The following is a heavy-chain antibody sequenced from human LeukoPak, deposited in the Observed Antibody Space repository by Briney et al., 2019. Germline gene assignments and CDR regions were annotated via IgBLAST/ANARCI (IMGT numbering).Heavy chain of an antibody. D-gene: IGHD3-22*01. CDR3: AKIRSGSGYYSDY. V-gene: IGHV3-23*01. CDR1: GFTFSSYA. Sequence: GGSLRLSCAASGFTFSSYAMSWVPQAPGKGLEWVSSISGSGGSTYYADSVKGRFTIYSDNSKNTRYVQMNSLRAEDTAVYYCAKIRSGSGYYSDYWGEGTLVTVSS. CDR2: ISGSGGST. J-gene: IGHJ4*02.